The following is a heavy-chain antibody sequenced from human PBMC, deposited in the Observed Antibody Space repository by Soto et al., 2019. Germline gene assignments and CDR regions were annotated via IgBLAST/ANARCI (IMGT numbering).Heavy chain of an antibody. V-gene: IGHV5-51*01. D-gene: IGHD3-3*01. Sequence: ESLMISCKGSGYIFTSYWIGWVRQMPGKGLEGMGIIYPGDSDTRYSPSFQGQVTISADKSISTAYLQWSSLKASDTAMYYCARSLRFLEWLSIAPFDYWGQGTLVTVSS. J-gene: IGHJ4*02. CDR3: ARSLRFLEWLSIAPFDY. CDR2: IYPGDSDT. CDR1: GYIFTSYW.